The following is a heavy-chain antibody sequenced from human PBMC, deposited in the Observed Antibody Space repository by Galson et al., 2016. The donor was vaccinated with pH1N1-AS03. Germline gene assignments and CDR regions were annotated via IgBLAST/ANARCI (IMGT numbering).Heavy chain of an antibody. CDR2: IKSNTDGGTI. CDR3: TTNYCSGANCHRAHHP. D-gene: IGHD2-15*01. J-gene: IGHJ5*02. CDR1: GFTFSNAW. V-gene: IGHV3-15*01. Sequence: SLRLSCAASGFTFSNAWMSWVRQAPGKGLEWVGRIKSNTDGGTIEYAAPVKDRFTISRDDSKNTLYLQMNTLKTEDTAVYYCTTNYCSGANCHRAHHPWGQGTQVTVSS.